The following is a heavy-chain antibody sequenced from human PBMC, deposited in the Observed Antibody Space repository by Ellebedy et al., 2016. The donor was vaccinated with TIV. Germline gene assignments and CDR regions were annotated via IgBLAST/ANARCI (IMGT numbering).Heavy chain of an antibody. CDR1: GYTFTSYG. CDR3: AREGVTGMFYFDF. Sequence: ASVKVSCKASGYTFTSYGISWVRQAPGQGLEWMGWISAYTGNTNYAQKVQGRVTMTTDTSTSTAYMELRSLRADDTAIYFCAREGVTGMFYFDFWGQGTLVTVYS. D-gene: IGHD2-21*02. V-gene: IGHV1-18*04. J-gene: IGHJ4*02. CDR2: ISAYTGNT.